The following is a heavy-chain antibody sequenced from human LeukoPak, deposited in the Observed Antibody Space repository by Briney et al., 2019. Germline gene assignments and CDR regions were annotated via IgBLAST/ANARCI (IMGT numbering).Heavy chain of an antibody. V-gene: IGHV3-21*01. CDR2: ISSSSTYI. CDR1: GFPFRSFS. D-gene: IGHD3-22*01. J-gene: IGHJ4*02. CDR3: ARDPYYYDSSGYYGEGFDY. Sequence: GGSLRLSCVASGFPFRSFSMNWVRQAPGKGLEWVSSISSSSTYIYYADSVKGRFTISRDNAKNSLYLQMNSLRAEDTAVYYCARDPYYYDSSGYYGEGFDYWGQGTLVTVSS.